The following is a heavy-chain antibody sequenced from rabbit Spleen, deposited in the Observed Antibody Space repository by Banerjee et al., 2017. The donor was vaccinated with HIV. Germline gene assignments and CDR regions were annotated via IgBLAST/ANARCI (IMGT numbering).Heavy chain of an antibody. Sequence: QSLEESGGGLVQPEGSLTLTCKASGFSFSRGYDMCWVRQAPGKGLEWIGCIYTDNIKTYYASWAKGRFTISKSSSTTVTLQMTSLTAADTATYFCARDNGSGDYIDVYFDLWGPGTLVTVS. CDR3: ARDNGSGDYIDVYFDL. CDR2: IYTDNIKT. J-gene: IGHJ4*01. CDR1: GFSFSRGYD. V-gene: IGHV1S40*01. D-gene: IGHD1-1*01.